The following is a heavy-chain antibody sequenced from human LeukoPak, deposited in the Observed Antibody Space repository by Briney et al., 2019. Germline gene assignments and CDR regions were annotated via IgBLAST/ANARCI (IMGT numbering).Heavy chain of an antibody. V-gene: IGHV3-73*01. Sequence: PGGSLRLSCAASGFTFSSSAMHWVRQASGKGLEWVGRIRSKANSYDTAYAASVKGRFTIARDDTKSTAYLQMNSLKTEDAAVYYGTFTTLWGQGTLVTVSS. J-gene: IGHJ4*02. CDR1: GFTFSSSA. D-gene: IGHD2-15*01. CDR2: IRSKANSYDT. CDR3: TFTTL.